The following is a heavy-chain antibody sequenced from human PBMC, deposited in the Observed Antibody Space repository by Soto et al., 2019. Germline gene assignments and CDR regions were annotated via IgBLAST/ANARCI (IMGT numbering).Heavy chain of an antibody. J-gene: IGHJ4*02. D-gene: IGHD3-10*01. V-gene: IGHV4-31*03. CDR3: ARNRGRSGSFIVGYFDY. CDR1: GGSISSGGYY. Sequence: SETLSLTCTVSGGSISSGGYYWSWIRQHPGKGLEWIGYIYYSGSTYYNPSLKCRVTISVDTSKNQFSLKLSSVTAADTAVYYCARNRGRSGSFIVGYFDYWGQGTLVTVSS. CDR2: IYYSGST.